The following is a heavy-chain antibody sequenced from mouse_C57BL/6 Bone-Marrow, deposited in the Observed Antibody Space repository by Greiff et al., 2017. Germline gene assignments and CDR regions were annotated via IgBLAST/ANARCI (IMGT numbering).Heavy chain of an antibody. CDR1: GFTFTDYY. V-gene: IGHV7-3*01. CDR3: ARYRGYYAMDF. J-gene: IGHJ4*01. Sequence: EVKVVESGGGLVQPGGSLSLSCAASGFTFTDYYMSWVRQPPGKALEWLGCIRNKANGYTTEYSASVKGRFTISRDNSQSILYLQMNALRAEDRATYYCARYRGYYAMDFWGQGTSVTVSS. CDR2: IRNKANGYTT.